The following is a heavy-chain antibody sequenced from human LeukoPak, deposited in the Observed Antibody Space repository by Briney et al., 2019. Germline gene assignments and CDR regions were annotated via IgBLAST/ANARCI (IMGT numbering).Heavy chain of an antibody. D-gene: IGHD2-2*01. Sequence: PSQTLSLTCAVSGGSISSGGYSWSWIRQPPGKGLEWIGYIYHSGSTYYNPSLKSRVTISVDRSKNQFSLKLSSVTAADTAVYYCARRYCSSTSCHADYWGQGTLVTVSS. CDR2: IYHSGST. CDR3: ARRYCSSTSCHADY. V-gene: IGHV4-30-2*01. J-gene: IGHJ4*02. CDR1: GGSISSGGYS.